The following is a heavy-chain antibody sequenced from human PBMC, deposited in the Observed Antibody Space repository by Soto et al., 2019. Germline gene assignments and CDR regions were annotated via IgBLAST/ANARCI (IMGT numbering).Heavy chain of an antibody. V-gene: IGHV5-51*01. CDR2: IYPGDSDT. J-gene: IGHJ4*02. Sequence: PGESLKISCKGSGYSFTIYWIGWVRQRPGKGLEWMGIIYPGDSDTRYSPSFQGQVTISADKSISTAYLQWSSLKASDTAMYYCASLEGSSSSYFDYWGQGTLVTVSS. D-gene: IGHD6-6*01. CDR3: ASLEGSSSSYFDY. CDR1: GYSFTIYW.